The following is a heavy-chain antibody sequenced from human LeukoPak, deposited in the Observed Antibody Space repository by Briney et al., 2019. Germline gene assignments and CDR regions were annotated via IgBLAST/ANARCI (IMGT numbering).Heavy chain of an antibody. CDR2: IYTSGST. CDR3: ARLGHSSGWYRFQH. D-gene: IGHD6-19*01. Sequence: SETLSLTCTVSGGSISSYYWSWIRQPAGKGLEWIGRIYTSGSTNYNPSLKSRVTMSVDTSKNQFSLKLSSVTAADTAVYYCARLGHSSGWYRFQHWGQGTLVTVSS. V-gene: IGHV4-4*07. CDR1: GGSISSYY. J-gene: IGHJ1*01.